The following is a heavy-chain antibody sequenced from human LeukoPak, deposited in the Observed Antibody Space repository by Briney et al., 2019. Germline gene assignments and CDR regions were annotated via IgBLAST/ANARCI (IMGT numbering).Heavy chain of an antibody. Sequence: SGGSLRLSCAASGFTFSSYSMNWVRQAPGKGLEWVSSISSSSSYIYYADSVKGRFTISRDNAKNSLYLQMNSLRAEDTAVYYCARDQDSYGQDYYDSSGYYRWGQGTLVTVSS. CDR3: ARDQDSYGQDYYDSSGYYR. J-gene: IGHJ4*02. CDR1: GFTFSSYS. V-gene: IGHV3-21*01. CDR2: ISSSSSYI. D-gene: IGHD3-22*01.